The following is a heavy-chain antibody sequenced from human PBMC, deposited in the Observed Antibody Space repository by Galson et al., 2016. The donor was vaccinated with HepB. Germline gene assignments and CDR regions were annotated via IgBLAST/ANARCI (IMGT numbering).Heavy chain of an antibody. V-gene: IGHV5-51*01. CDR3: ARTFSTHWGFDAFES. Sequence: QSGAEVKKPGESLKISCQGSGYSFNRYWIGWVRQMPGKGLEWMGIIYPGDSDVRYSPSVQGKDTISAEKSTFTASLQWSSLQGSDSAMYYCARTFSTHWGFDAFESWGQGTVVTVSS. J-gene: IGHJ3*02. D-gene: IGHD7-27*01. CDR2: IYPGDSDV. CDR1: GYSFNRYW.